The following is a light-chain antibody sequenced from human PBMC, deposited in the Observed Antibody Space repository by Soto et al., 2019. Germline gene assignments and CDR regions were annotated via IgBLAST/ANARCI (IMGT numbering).Light chain of an antibody. V-gene: IGLV2-8*01. J-gene: IGLJ3*02. CDR2: EVS. CDR1: SRDVGGYNH. Sequence: QSALTQPPSASGSPGQSVTISCTGTSRDVGGYNHVSWYQQHPGKAPKLMIFEVSNRPSGVPDRFSGSKSGNTASLTVSGLQAEDEADYYCSSFAGNYWVFGGGTKVTVL. CDR3: SSFAGNYWV.